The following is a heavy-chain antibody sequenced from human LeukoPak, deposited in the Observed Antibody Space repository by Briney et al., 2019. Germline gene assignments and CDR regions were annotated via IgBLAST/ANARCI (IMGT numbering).Heavy chain of an antibody. Sequence: SETLSLTCTVSGGSMTSSGYYWGRVRQPPGEGLECIGSIYYTGTTYYRPSLKSRVTISLHTTQFSLKLTFVSAADTAVYFCVRQVHSLVTDWGQGILVTVSS. CDR1: GGSMTSSGYY. V-gene: IGHV4-39*07. CDR2: IYYTGTT. D-gene: IGHD2-21*02. CDR3: VRQVHSLVTD. J-gene: IGHJ4*02.